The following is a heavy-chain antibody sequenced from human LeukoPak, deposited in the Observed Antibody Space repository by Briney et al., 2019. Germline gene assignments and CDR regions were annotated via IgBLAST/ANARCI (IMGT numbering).Heavy chain of an antibody. CDR1: GGSFSGYY. CDR3: AREGPIYYYGSRSFDY. CDR2: INHSGST. V-gene: IGHV4-34*01. D-gene: IGHD3-10*01. J-gene: IGHJ4*02. Sequence: SETLSLTCAVYGGSFSGYYWSWIRQPPGKGLEWIGEINHSGSTNYNPSLKSRVTMSVDTSKNQFSLKLSSVTAADTAVYYCAREGPIYYYGSRSFDYWGQGTLVTVSS.